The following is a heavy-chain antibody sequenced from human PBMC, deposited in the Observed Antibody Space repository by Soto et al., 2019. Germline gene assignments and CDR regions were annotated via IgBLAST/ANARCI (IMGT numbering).Heavy chain of an antibody. D-gene: IGHD2-15*01. J-gene: IGHJ6*02. CDR3: TTVGCSGGSCYSYYYYGMDV. CDR1: GLACRTPW. Sequence: GGSIRTSGGASGLACRTPWSNWVRQAPGKGLEWVGRIKSKTDGGTTDYAAPVKGRFTISRDDSKNTLYLQMNSLKTEDTAVYYCTTVGCSGGSCYSYYYYGMDVWGQGTTVTVSS. CDR2: IKSKTDGGTT. V-gene: IGHV3-15*07.